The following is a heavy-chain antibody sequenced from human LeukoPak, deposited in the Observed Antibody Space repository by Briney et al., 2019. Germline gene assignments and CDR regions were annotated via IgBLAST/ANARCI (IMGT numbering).Heavy chain of an antibody. J-gene: IGHJ5*02. D-gene: IGHD5-18*01. V-gene: IGHV4-59*08. CDR3: ARQRYSYGFQRGWFDP. CDR2: IYYSGST. Sequence: SETLSLTCTVSGGSISSYYWSWIRQPPGKGLEWIGYIYYSGSTNYNPSLKSRVTISVDTSKNQFSLKLSSVTAADTAVYYCARQRYSYGFQRGWFDPWGQGTLVTVSS. CDR1: GGSISSYY.